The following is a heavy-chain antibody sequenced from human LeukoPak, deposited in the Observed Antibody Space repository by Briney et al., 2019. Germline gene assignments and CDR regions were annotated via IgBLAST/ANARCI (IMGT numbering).Heavy chain of an antibody. J-gene: IGHJ5*02. CDR3: VRGQVPAARGYNWFDA. Sequence: SETLSLTCAVYGWSFNDYYWNWIRQPPGRGLEWIGEINARGGNNYNPSRKGRVPRSGETSKTQFSLRFTSKTAADTAVYYCVRGQVPAARGYNWFDAWGQGTLVTVSS. D-gene: IGHD2-2*01. CDR1: GWSFNDYY. CDR2: INARGGN. V-gene: IGHV4-34*01.